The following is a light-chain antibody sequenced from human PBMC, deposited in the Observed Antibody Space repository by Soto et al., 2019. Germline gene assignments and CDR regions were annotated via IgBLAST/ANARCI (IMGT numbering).Light chain of an antibody. Sequence: QSVLTQPASVSGSPRQSITISCTGTSSDVGGYNYVSWYQQYPGKAPKLMIYEVSNRPSGVSNRFSGSKSGNTASLTISGLQAEDEADYYCSSYTSSSTLLFGTGTKVTV. J-gene: IGLJ1*01. V-gene: IGLV2-14*01. CDR3: SSYTSSSTLL. CDR1: SSDVGGYNY. CDR2: EVS.